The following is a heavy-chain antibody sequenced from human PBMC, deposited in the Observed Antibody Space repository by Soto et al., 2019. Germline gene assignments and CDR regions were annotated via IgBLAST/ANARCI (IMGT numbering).Heavy chain of an antibody. D-gene: IGHD2-15*01. Sequence: EVQLLESGGNLVQPGGSLGLSCAASGFTFSSYVMSWVRQAPGKGLEWVSTISGSAASIYDADSVKGRFTISRDNSKNTVYLQMNSLRAEDTAVYYCAKDGLGSCTGGTCYGSDYWGQGTLVTVSS. CDR3: AKDGLGSCTGGTCYGSDY. CDR1: GFTFSSYV. V-gene: IGHV3-23*01. CDR2: ISGSAASI. J-gene: IGHJ4*02.